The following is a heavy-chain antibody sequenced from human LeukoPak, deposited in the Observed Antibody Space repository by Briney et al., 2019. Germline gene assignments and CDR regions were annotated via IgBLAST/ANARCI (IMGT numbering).Heavy chain of an antibody. D-gene: IGHD3-10*01. Sequence: SETLYLTCAVYGGSFSGYYWSWIRQPPGKGLEWIGEINHSGSTNYNPSLKSRVTISVDTSKNQFSLKLSSVTAADTAVYYCARDALRYYYGSGSSKIIDYWGQGTLVTVSS. CDR3: ARDALRYYYGSGSSKIIDY. CDR2: INHSGST. J-gene: IGHJ4*02. CDR1: GGSFSGYY. V-gene: IGHV4-34*01.